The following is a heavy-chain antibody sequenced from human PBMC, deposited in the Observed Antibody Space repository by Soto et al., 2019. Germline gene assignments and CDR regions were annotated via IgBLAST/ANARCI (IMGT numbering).Heavy chain of an antibody. CDR3: ARGSGPHSEGSDAFDI. CDR2: IGTAGDP. D-gene: IGHD2-8*02. J-gene: IGHJ3*02. V-gene: IGHV3-13*05. Sequence: GGSLRLSCAACGFTFSSYDMHWGRQATGKGREWGSAIGTAGDPYSPRSVKGRFTISRENAKNSLYLQMNSLRARATAVYYCARGSGPHSEGSDAFDICRQGTMVTVSS. CDR1: GFTFSSYD.